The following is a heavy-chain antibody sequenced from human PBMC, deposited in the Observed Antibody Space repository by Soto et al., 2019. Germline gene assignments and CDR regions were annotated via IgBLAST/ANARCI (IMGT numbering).Heavy chain of an antibody. V-gene: IGHV1-2*04. Sequence: ASVKVSCKASGYTFTGYYMHWVRQAPGQGLEWMGWINPNSGGTNYAQKFQGWVTMTRDTSISTAYMELSRLRSDDTAVYYCARASGPGYSYSDAFDIWGQGTMVTVSS. D-gene: IGHD5-18*01. CDR3: ARASGPGYSYSDAFDI. CDR2: INPNSGGT. J-gene: IGHJ3*02. CDR1: GYTFTGYY.